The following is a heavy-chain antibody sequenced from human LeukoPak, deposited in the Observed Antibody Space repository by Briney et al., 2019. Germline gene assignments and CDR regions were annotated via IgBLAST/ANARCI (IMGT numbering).Heavy chain of an antibody. CDR3: AREPPPRDAFDI. CDR2: INPNSGGT. CDR1: GYTFTAYY. V-gene: IGHV1-2*02. J-gene: IGHJ3*02. Sequence: ASVKVSCKASGYTFTAYYIHWVRQAPGQGLEWMGWINPNSGGTYYAQKFQGSVTITADKSTSTAYMELSSLRSEDTDVYYCAREPPPRDAFDIWGQGTMVTVSS.